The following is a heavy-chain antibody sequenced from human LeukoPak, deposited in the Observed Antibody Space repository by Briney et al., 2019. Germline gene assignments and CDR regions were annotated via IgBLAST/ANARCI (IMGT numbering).Heavy chain of an antibody. V-gene: IGHV4-34*01. CDR2: INHSGTT. Sequence: SETLSLTCAVHGGSFSGYYWTWIRQPPGKGLEWIGEINHSGTTNYNPSLKSRVTISVDTSKNQFSLKLTSVTAADTAVYYCARGIVVPARNWFDPWGQGTLVTVSS. CDR3: ARGIVVPARNWFDP. J-gene: IGHJ5*02. CDR1: GGSFSGYY. D-gene: IGHD2-2*01.